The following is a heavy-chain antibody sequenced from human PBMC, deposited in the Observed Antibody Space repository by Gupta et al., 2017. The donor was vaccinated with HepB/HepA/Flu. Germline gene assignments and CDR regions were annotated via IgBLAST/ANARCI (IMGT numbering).Heavy chain of an antibody. D-gene: IGHD6-19*01. CDR1: GFTFSSYS. Sequence: EVQLVESGGGLVKPGGSLRLSCAASGFTFSSYSMNWVRQAPGKGLEWVSSISSSSSYIYYADSVKGRFTISRDNAKNSLYLQMNSLRAEDTAAYYCAGEPGGIAVAGYYFDYWGQGTLVTVSS. V-gene: IGHV3-21*01. CDR2: ISSSSSYI. J-gene: IGHJ4*02. CDR3: AGEPGGIAVAGYYFDY.